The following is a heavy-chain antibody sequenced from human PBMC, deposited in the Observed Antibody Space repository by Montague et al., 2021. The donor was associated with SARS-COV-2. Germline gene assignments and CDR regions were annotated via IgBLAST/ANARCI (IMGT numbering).Heavy chain of an antibody. D-gene: IGHD5-18*01. V-gene: IGHV3-15*01. Sequence: SLRLSFPASGFTFSNAWMSWVRQAPGKGLEWVGRIKSKTDGGTTDYAAPVKGRFTISRDDSKNTLYLQMNSLKTEDTAVYYCTTAAGDSYGYLYYFDYWGQGTLVTVSS. CDR3: TTAAGDSYGYLYYFDY. CDR2: IKSKTDGGTT. CDR1: GFTFSNAW. J-gene: IGHJ4*02.